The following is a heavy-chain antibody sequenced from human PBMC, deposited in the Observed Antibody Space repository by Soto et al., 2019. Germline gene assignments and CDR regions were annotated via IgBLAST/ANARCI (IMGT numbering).Heavy chain of an antibody. CDR3: ARADDYGDYGAFDI. V-gene: IGHV4-59*01. CDR1: GGSISSYY. J-gene: IGHJ3*02. CDR2: IYYSGST. Sequence: SETLSLTCTVSGGSISSYYWSWIRQPPEKGLEWIGYIYYSGSTNYNPSLKSRVTISVDTSKNQFSLKLSSVTAADTAVYYCARADDYGDYGAFDIWGQGTMVTVSS. D-gene: IGHD4-17*01.